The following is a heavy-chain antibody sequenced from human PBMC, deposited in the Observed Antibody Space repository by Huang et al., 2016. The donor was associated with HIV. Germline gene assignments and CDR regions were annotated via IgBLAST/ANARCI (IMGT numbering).Heavy chain of an antibody. J-gene: IGHJ3*02. CDR3: ARPTYDFWSGYQNAFDI. CDR1: GGSFRGYY. CDR2: INSRGST. Sequence: QVQLQQWGAGLLKPSETLSLTCAVYGGSFRGYYWSWIRQPPGTGLEWIGEINSRGSTNYNPSLKSRVTKSVDTSKNQFSLKLSSVTAADTAVYYCARPTYDFWSGYQNAFDIWGQGTMVTVSS. V-gene: IGHV4-34*01. D-gene: IGHD3-3*01.